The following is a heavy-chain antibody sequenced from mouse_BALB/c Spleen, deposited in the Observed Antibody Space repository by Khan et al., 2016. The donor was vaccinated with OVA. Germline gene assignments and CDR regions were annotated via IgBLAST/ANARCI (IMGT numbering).Heavy chain of an antibody. CDR2: ISYSGNT. J-gene: IGHJ2*01. Sequence: EVQLQESGPGLVKPSQSLSLTCTVTGYSITSDYAWNWLRQFPGNKLEWMGYISYSGNTKYHPSLKSRISITRDTSKNQFFLQLNFGTIEDTATYYCARIQGGDFDYWGQGTTLTVSS. D-gene: IGHD3-2*02. CDR1: GYSITSDYA. CDR3: ARIQGGDFDY. V-gene: IGHV3-2*02.